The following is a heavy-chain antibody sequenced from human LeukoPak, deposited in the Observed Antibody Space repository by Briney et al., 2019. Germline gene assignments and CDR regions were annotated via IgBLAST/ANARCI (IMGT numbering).Heavy chain of an antibody. CDR1: GGSFSGDY. Sequence: SETLSLTCAVYGGSFSGDYWSWIRQPPGKGLEWTGEINHSGSTNYNPSLKSRVTISVDTSKNQFSLKLSSVTAADTAVYYCARSYAHDYWGQGTLVTVSS. J-gene: IGHJ4*02. CDR3: ARSYAHDY. D-gene: IGHD2-2*01. CDR2: INHSGST. V-gene: IGHV4-34*01.